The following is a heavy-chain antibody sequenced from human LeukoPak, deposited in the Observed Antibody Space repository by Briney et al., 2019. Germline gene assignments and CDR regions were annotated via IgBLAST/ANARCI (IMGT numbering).Heavy chain of an antibody. J-gene: IGHJ6*02. V-gene: IGHV3-23*01. CDR3: AKDEITISPPNQEVQYGLDV. D-gene: IGHD3-9*01. CDR2: ISGSGGST. CDR1: GFTFSSYA. Sequence: PGGSLRLSCAASGFTFSSYAMSWVRQAPGKGLEWVSVISGSGGSTYYADSVKGRFTISRDNSKNTLYLQMNSLRAEDTAVYYCAKDEITISPPNQEVQYGLDVWGQGTTVTVSS.